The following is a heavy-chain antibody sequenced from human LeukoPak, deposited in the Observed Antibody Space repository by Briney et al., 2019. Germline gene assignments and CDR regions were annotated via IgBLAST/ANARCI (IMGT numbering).Heavy chain of an antibody. CDR1: GFTFSNSA. J-gene: IGHJ3*02. V-gene: IGHV1-58*02. CDR3: AAEDDYIWKSYRSLDI. Sequence: ASVKVSCKASGFTFSNSAMQWVRQARGQRLEWIGWIVVGSGNTNYAQKLQGRGTITRDMSTSTAYMELSSLRSDDTAVYYCAAEDDYIWKSYRSLDIWGQGTMVTVSS. CDR2: IVVGSGNT. D-gene: IGHD3-16*02.